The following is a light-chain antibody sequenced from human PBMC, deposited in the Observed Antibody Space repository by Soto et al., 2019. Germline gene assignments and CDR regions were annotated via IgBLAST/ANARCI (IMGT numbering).Light chain of an antibody. J-gene: IGKJ1*01. CDR2: GAS. V-gene: IGKV3-20*01. CDR3: QQYGSSRT. Sequence: EIVLTQSPGTLSLSPGERATLSCRASQTISGTYLAWYQQKPGQAPRLLIYGASTRATGIPDRFSGSGSGTDFTLTISRLEPEDVAVYYCQQYGSSRTFGQGTKVDIK. CDR1: QTISGTY.